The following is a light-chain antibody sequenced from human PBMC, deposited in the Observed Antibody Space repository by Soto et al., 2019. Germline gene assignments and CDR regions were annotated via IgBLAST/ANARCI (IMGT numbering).Light chain of an antibody. CDR1: QSVSSSY. Sequence: IVLTQSPGTLSLSPGERATLSCRASQSVSSSYLAWYQQKPGQAPRLLIYGASSRATGIPDRFSGSGSGTDFTLTISRLEPEDFAVYYCQQYGSSQTLGQGTKVDI. CDR3: QQYGSSQT. V-gene: IGKV3-20*01. CDR2: GAS. J-gene: IGKJ1*01.